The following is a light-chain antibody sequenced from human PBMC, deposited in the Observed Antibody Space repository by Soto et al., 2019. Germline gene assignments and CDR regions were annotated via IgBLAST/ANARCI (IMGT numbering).Light chain of an antibody. CDR1: QSIDRY. CDR2: EAS. V-gene: IGKV3-11*01. Sequence: EIVLTQSPATLSLAPREGSTLSCRASQSIDRYLAWYQQKPGQAPRLLIYEASNRATGIPPRFSGSGSGTDFTLTISSLEPEDFAVYYCHQCLNWPAFGGGTKVDIK. CDR3: HQCLNWPA. J-gene: IGKJ4*01.